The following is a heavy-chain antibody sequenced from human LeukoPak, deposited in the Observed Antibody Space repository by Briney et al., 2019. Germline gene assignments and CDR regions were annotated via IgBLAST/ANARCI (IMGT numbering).Heavy chain of an antibody. CDR2: ISSSSSYT. J-gene: IGHJ4*02. CDR1: GFTFSSYS. D-gene: IGHD3-10*01. Sequence: GGSLRLSCAASGFTFSSYSMNWVRQAPGKGLEWVSSISSSSSYTYYADSVKGRFTISRDNAKNSLYLQMNSLRAEDTAVYYCARDPGVRALDYWGQGTLVTVSS. CDR3: ARDPGVRALDY. V-gene: IGHV3-21*01.